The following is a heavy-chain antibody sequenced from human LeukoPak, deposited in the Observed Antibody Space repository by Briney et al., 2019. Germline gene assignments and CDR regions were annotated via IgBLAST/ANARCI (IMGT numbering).Heavy chain of an antibody. J-gene: IGHJ4*02. CDR2: IYSDGST. D-gene: IGHD3-10*01. Sequence: GGSLRLSCAASGFTVRNNYMNWVRQAPGKGLEWDSGIYSDGSTYYADSVKGRFTISRDNSKNTLYLQMNSLRAEDTAVYYCARDRDYYFDYWGQGTLVTVSS. CDR3: ARDRDYYFDY. V-gene: IGHV3-53*01. CDR1: GFTVRNNY.